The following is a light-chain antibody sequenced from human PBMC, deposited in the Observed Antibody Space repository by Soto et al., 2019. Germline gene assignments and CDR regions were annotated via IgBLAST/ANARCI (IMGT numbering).Light chain of an antibody. CDR2: DAS. Sequence: HSAIPLGFFPCPHASPSCRASQTVNSHFAWYQQKPGQAPRLLIYDASYRAAGIPARFSGSGSGTDFTLTVSSLEAEDFALYYCQQRSNWPPTSGQGTRLEIK. J-gene: IGKJ5*01. CDR3: QQRSNWPPT. CDR1: QTVNSH. V-gene: IGKV3-11*01.